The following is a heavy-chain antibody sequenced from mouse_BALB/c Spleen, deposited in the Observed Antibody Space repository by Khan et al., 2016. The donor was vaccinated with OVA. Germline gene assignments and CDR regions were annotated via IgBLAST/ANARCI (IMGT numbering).Heavy chain of an antibody. CDR2: INTYTGEP. V-gene: IGHV9-3-1*01. J-gene: IGHJ4*01. Sequence: QIQLVKSGPELKKPGETVKISCKASGYTFRSFGMNWVKQAPGKGLKWMGWINTYTGEPTYADDFKGRYVFYLETSASTAYLQINNLKNEDTVTDFCSRPPCVSYVMVYWGQGTSVTVSS. CDR3: SRPPCVSYVMVY. CDR1: GYTFRSFG.